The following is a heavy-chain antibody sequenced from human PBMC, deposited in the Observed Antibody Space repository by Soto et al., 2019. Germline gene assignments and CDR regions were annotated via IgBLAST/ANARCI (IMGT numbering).Heavy chain of an antibody. CDR2: IIPIFGTA. CDR3: ARDNVLPPGIAASGSPIYYDRMSF. V-gene: IGHV1-69*13. J-gene: IGHJ6*02. D-gene: IGHD6-13*01. CDR1: GGTFSSYA. Sequence: SVKVSCKASGGTFSSYAISWVRQAPGQGLEWMGGIIPIFGTANYAQKFQGRVTITADESTSTAYMELSSLRSEDTAVYYCARDNVLPPGIAASGSPIYYDRMSFWGQGYTDTGSS.